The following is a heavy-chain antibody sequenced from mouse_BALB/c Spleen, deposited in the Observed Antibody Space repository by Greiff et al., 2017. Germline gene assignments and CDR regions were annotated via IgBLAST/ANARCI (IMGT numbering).Heavy chain of an antibody. V-gene: IGHV6-6*02. CDR2: IRLKSNNYAT. CDR1: GFTFSNYW. CDR3: TRDYGNSWFAY. D-gene: IGHD2-1*01. Sequence: EVKVEESGGGLVQPGGSMKLSCVASGFTFSNYWMNWVRQSPEKGLEWVAEIRLKSNNYATHYAESVKGRFTISRDDSKSSVYLQMNNLRAEDTGIYYCTRDYGNSWFAYWGQGTLVTVSA. J-gene: IGHJ3*01.